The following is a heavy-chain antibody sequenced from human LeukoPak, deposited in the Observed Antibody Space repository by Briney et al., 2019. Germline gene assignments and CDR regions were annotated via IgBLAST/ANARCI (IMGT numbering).Heavy chain of an antibody. D-gene: IGHD4-17*01. CDR1: GGSISSYY. Sequence: SETLSLTCTVSGGSISSYYWSWIRQPAGKGLEWIGRIYTSGTTHYNPSLKSRVTMSVDTSKNQFSLKLSSVTAADTAVYYCAILSTVTTSFDYWGQGTLVTVSS. V-gene: IGHV4-4*07. CDR3: AILSTVTTSFDY. J-gene: IGHJ4*02. CDR2: IYTSGTT.